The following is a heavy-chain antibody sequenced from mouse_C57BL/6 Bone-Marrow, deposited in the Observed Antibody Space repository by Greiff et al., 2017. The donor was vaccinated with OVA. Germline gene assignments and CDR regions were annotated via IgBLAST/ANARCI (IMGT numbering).Heavy chain of an antibody. CDR1: GFTFSNYW. Sequence: EVKLMESGGGLVQPGGSMKLSCVASGFTFSNYWMNWVRQSPEKGLEWVAQIRLKSDNYATHYAESVKGRFTISRDDSKSSVYLQMNNLRAEDTGIYYCTKSSSYWYFDVWGTGTTVTVSS. D-gene: IGHD1-1*01. V-gene: IGHV6-3*01. CDR3: TKSSSYWYFDV. CDR2: IRLKSDNYAT. J-gene: IGHJ1*03.